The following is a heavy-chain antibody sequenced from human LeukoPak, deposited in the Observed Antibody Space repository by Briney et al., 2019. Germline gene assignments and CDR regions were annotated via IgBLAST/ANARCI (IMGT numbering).Heavy chain of an antibody. V-gene: IGHV3-23*01. CDR1: GFTFINYA. D-gene: IGHD6-19*01. Sequence: GGSLRLSCAASGFTFINYAMSWVRQAPGKGLEWVSGISGSGDSTYYTDSVKGRFTISRDNSKNTLYLQMNSLRAEDTAVYYCAKLAPGWYFDYWGQGTLVTVSS. CDR3: AKLAPGWYFDY. CDR2: ISGSGDST. J-gene: IGHJ4*02.